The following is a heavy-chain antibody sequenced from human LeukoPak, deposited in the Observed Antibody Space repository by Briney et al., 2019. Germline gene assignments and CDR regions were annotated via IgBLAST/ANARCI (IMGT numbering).Heavy chain of an antibody. Sequence: GGSLRLSCAASGFTFSSYAMSWVRQAPGKGLEWVSAISASGGGTYYADSVKGRFTISRDNAKNTLYLQMNSLRAEDTAVYYCARDGRRSCSGGSCYDYWGQGTLVTVSS. CDR2: ISASGGGT. CDR3: ARDGRRSCSGGSCYDY. CDR1: GFTFSSYA. J-gene: IGHJ4*02. V-gene: IGHV3-23*01. D-gene: IGHD2-15*01.